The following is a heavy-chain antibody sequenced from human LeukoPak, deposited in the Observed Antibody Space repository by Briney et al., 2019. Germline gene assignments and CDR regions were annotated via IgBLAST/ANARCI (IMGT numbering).Heavy chain of an antibody. CDR2: FDPEDGET. Sequence: GASVKVSCKVSGYTLTELSMHWVRQAPGKGLEWMGGFDPEDGETIYAQKFQGRVTMTEDTSTDTAYMELSSLRSEDTAVYYCATDPTSPPPYYYYGMDVWGQGTTATVSS. J-gene: IGHJ6*02. V-gene: IGHV1-24*01. CDR3: ATDPTSPPPYYYYGMDV. CDR1: GYTLTELS.